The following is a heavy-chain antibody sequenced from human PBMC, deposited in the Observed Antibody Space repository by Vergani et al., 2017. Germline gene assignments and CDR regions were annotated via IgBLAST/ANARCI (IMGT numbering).Heavy chain of an antibody. V-gene: IGHV3-48*02. Sequence: EVQLVESGGGLVQPGGSLRLSCAASGFIFSSYSMNWVRQAPGKGLEWISYISSSDSTIYYADSVKGRFTISRDNAKNSLYLQMNSLRDEDTAVYYCTTDSDFWSGYYFDYWGQGTLVTVSS. J-gene: IGHJ4*02. CDR3: TTDSDFWSGYYFDY. D-gene: IGHD3-3*01. CDR2: ISSSDSTI. CDR1: GFIFSSYS.